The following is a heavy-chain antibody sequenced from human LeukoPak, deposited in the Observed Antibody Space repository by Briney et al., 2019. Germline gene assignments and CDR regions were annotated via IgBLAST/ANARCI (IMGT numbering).Heavy chain of an antibody. CDR3: ARGRVGHTGNFDY. V-gene: IGHV3-48*03. D-gene: IGHD1-26*01. CDR2: ISSSGSTI. J-gene: IGHJ4*02. Sequence: PGGSLRLSCAASGFTFTSYEMNWVRQAPGKGLEWVSYISSSGSTIYYADSVQGRFTISRDNANNALYLQMNSLRVEDTAVYYCARGRVGHTGNFDYWGQGTLVTVSS. CDR1: GFTFTSYE.